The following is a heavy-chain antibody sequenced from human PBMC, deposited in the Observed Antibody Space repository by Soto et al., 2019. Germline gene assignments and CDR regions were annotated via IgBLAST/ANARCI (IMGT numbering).Heavy chain of an antibody. D-gene: IGHD3-3*01. CDR1: GVSISSDGYS. Sequence: SETLSLTCAVSGVSISSDGYSWSWIRQPPGKGLEWIGFIYQSGSTYYNPSLKSRGTMSVDRSKNQFSLKLTSVTAADTAVYYCARAYYDFWTSYHYGMDVWGQETTVT. CDR3: ARAYYDFWTSYHYGMDV. CDR2: IYQSGST. J-gene: IGHJ6*02. V-gene: IGHV4-30-2*01.